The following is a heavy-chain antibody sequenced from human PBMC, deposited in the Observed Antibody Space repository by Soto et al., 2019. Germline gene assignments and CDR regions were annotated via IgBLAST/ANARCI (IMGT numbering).Heavy chain of an antibody. V-gene: IGHV4-34*01. CDR1: GGSFSGYY. D-gene: IGHD2-2*01. CDR3: ARRQIVHKIVDQ. Sequence: SETLSLTCAVYGGSFSGYYWSWIRQPPGKGLEWIGEIHHSRGTNYSPSLESRVTISADTSKRHFSLKLSSVTAADTAVYYCARRQIVHKIVDQWGQGTPVTVSS. CDR2: IHHSRGT. J-gene: IGHJ4*02.